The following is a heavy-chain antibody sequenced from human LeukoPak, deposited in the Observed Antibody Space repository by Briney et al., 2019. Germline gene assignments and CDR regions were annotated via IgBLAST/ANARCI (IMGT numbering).Heavy chain of an antibody. Sequence: TGGPLRLSCAASGFPFSSYSINWLRQAPGKGLNWVSSISISSSSIYYADSVKGRFTISRDNAKNSLYLQMNSLRAEDTAVYYCARDSVWWHPLDPWGQGTLVTVSS. CDR1: GFPFSSYS. CDR3: ARDSVWWHPLDP. J-gene: IGHJ5*02. D-gene: IGHD2-21*01. CDR2: ISISSSSI. V-gene: IGHV3-21*01.